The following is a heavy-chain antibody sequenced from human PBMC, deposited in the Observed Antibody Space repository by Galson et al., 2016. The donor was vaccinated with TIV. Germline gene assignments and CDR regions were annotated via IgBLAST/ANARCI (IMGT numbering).Heavy chain of an antibody. J-gene: IGHJ4*02. CDR3: ARGYWDIGGVPAPLGD. CDR1: GYTFTDYH. Sequence: SVKVSCKASGYTFTDYHIHWVRQAPGQGLQWMGWINPNGGDTKSAQKFQGRVTMTRDTSISTAYMELTRLRSDDTAAYYCARGYWDIGGVPAPLGDWGQGTLVTVSS. D-gene: IGHD2-2*01. V-gene: IGHV1-2*02. CDR2: INPNGGDT.